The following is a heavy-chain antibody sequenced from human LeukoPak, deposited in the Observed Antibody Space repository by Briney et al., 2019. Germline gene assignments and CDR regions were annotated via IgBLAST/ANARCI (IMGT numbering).Heavy chain of an antibody. Sequence: GGSLRLSCAASGLTFSSYEMNWVRQAPGKGLEWVSCISSSGSTIYYADSVKGRFTISRDNAKNSLYLQMNSLRAEDTAVYYCARVIAGRRNYYYYYMDVWGKGTTVTISS. CDR1: GLTFSSYE. CDR2: ISSSGSTI. CDR3: ARVIAGRRNYYYYYMDV. D-gene: IGHD6-13*01. J-gene: IGHJ6*03. V-gene: IGHV3-48*03.